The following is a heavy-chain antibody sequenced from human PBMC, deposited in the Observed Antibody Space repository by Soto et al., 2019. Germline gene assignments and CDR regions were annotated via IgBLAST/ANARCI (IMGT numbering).Heavy chain of an antibody. Sequence: SETLSLTCAVYGGSFSGYYWSWIRQPPGKGLEWIGEINHSGSTNYNPSLKSRVTISVDTSKNQFSLKLSSVTAADTAVYYCASAWMTTVTTFYAFDIWGQGTMVTVSS. V-gene: IGHV4-34*01. J-gene: IGHJ3*02. D-gene: IGHD4-17*01. CDR3: ASAWMTTVTTFYAFDI. CDR2: INHSGST. CDR1: GGSFSGYY.